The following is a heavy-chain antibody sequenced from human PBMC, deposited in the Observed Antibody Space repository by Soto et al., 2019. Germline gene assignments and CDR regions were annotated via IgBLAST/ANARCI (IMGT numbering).Heavy chain of an antibody. CDR1: GGSISSYY. V-gene: IGHV4-59*01. D-gene: IGHD1-1*01. CDR3: ARLATRYYFDY. J-gene: IGHJ4*02. Sequence: QVQLQESGPGLVKPSETLSLTCTVSGGSISSYYWSWIRQPPGKGLEWIGYIYYSGCTNYNPSLKSRVTISVDTSKNQFSLKMSSVTAADTAVYYCARLATRYYFDYWGQGTLVTVSS. CDR2: IYYSGCT.